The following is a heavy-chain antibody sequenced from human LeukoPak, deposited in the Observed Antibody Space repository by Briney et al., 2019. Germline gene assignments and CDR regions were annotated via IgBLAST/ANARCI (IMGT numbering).Heavy chain of an antibody. CDR3: ATASRGGWFDP. Sequence: ASVTVSCKVSGYTLTELSMHWVRQAPGKGLEWMGGFDPEDGETIYAQKFQGRVTMTEDTSTDTACMELSSLRSEDTAVYYCATASRGGWFDPWGQGTLVTVSS. CDR1: GYTLTELS. J-gene: IGHJ5*02. V-gene: IGHV1-24*01. D-gene: IGHD3-16*01. CDR2: FDPEDGET.